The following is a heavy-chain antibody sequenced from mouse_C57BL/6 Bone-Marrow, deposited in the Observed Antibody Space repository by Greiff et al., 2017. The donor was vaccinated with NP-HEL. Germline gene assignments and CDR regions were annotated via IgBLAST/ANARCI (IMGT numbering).Heavy chain of an antibody. Sequence: VKLMESGPGLVQPSPSLSITCTVSGFSLTSYGVHWVRQSPGKGLEWLGVIWSGGSTDYNAAFISRLSISKDNSKSQVSFKMNSLQADDTAIYYCARNGGFSYAMDYWGQGTSVTVSS. CDR2: IWSGGST. CDR3: ARNGGFSYAMDY. J-gene: IGHJ4*01. CDR1: GFSLTSYG. V-gene: IGHV2-2*01.